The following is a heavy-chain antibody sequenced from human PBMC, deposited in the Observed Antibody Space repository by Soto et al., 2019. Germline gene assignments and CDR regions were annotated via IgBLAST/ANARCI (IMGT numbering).Heavy chain of an antibody. D-gene: IGHD6-19*01. J-gene: IGHJ6*02. CDR2: IWYDGSNK. V-gene: IGHV3-33*01. Sequence: QVQLVESGGGVAQPGRSLRLSCAASGFTFSSYGMHWVRQAPGKGLEWVAVIWYDGSNKYYADSVKGRFTISRDNSKNTLYLQMNSLRADATAVYYCAILQLLVGGYYYGLDVWGQGTTVTVSS. CDR1: GFTFSSYG. CDR3: AILQLLVGGYYYGLDV.